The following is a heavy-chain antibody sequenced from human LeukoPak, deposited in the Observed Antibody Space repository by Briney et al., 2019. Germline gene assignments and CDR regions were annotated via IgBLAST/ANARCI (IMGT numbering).Heavy chain of an antibody. V-gene: IGHV5-51*01. CDR2: IYPGDSDT. Sequence: GESLRISCKGSGYRFTSYWIGWVRQMPGKGLEWMGIIYPGDSDTRYSPSFQGQVTISADKSISTAYLQWSRLRSDDTAVFYCARDMVRGVITVGYWGQGTLVTVSS. J-gene: IGHJ4*02. CDR1: GYRFTSYW. CDR3: ARDMVRGVITVGY. D-gene: IGHD3-10*01.